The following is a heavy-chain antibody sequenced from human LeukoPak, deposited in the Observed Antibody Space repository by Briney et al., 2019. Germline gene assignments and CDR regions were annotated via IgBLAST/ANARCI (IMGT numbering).Heavy chain of an antibody. Sequence: SETLSLTCTGSCDSISSYYWSWLRQPPGKRLEWIGYVSNIETTNYNPSLKSRVTISVDTSKNQFSLRLNSVTAADTAVYYCARPPHYYDTSGYSVWGQGTLVTVSS. CDR2: VSNIETT. V-gene: IGHV4-59*01. D-gene: IGHD3-22*01. CDR1: CDSISSYY. J-gene: IGHJ4*02. CDR3: ARPPHYYDTSGYSV.